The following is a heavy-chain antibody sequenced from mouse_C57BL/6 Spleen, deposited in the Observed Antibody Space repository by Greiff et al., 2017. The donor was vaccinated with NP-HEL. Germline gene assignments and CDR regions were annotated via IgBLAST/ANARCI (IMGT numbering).Heavy chain of an antibody. CDR3: ASLSTMVTIDY. J-gene: IGHJ2*01. V-gene: IGHV5-6*01. CDR2: ISSGGSYT. Sequence: EVQGVESGGDLVKPGGSLKLSCAASGFTFSSYGMSWVRQTPDKRLEWVATISSGGSYTYYPDSVKGRFTISRDNAKNTLYLQMSSLKSEDTAMYYCASLSTMVTIDYWGQGTTLTVSS. CDR1: GFTFSSYG. D-gene: IGHD2-2*01.